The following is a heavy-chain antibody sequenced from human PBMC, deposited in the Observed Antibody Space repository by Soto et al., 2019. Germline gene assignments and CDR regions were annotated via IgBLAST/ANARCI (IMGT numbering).Heavy chain of an antibody. CDR1: GGTYSPYT. CDR3: ARDWESSVSTWSFGGL. D-gene: IGHD3-16*01. CDR2: IIPFLGVT. J-gene: IGHJ4*02. Sequence: QVQLVQSGAEVKKPGSSVKVSCKSSGGTYSPYTINWVRQAPGQGLEWMGRIIPFLGVTNYGLKFQARVTIPADKATNTAYMELRGLRFEDTAVYYCARDWESSVSTWSFGGLWARGTLVTVSS. V-gene: IGHV1-69*08.